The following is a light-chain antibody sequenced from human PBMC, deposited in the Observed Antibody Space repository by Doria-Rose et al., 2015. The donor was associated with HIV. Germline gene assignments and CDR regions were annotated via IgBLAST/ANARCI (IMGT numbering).Light chain of an antibody. CDR2: WAS. CDR1: QSLLYTSKNY. V-gene: IGKV4-1*01. Sequence: DIRVTQSPESLGMSLGERATLNCKSNQSLLYTSKNYLAWYQQKPGQPPKLLTYWASTRQSGVPARFSGSGSGTDFTLTISSLEAEDVAVYYCQQYYVTPSFGPGTTVDIK. J-gene: IGKJ3*01. CDR3: QQYYVTPS.